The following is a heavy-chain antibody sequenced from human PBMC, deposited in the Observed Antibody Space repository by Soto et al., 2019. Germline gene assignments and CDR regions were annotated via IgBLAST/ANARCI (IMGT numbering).Heavy chain of an antibody. Sequence: EVQLVESGGGWVQPGGSLRLSCSASGFTFSSYEMNWVRQAPGKGLEWVAYISTVGSSIYYSDSVKGRFTISRDNAKNSLYLQMTSLSAEDTALYYCAREVWGFDSTGGLDVWGQGTTVTVSS. CDR2: ISTVGSSI. V-gene: IGHV3-48*03. D-gene: IGHD3-22*01. J-gene: IGHJ6*02. CDR3: AREVWGFDSTGGLDV. CDR1: GFTFSSYE.